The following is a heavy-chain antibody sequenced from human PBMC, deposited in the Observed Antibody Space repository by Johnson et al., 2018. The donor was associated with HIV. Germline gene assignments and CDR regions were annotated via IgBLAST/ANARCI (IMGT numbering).Heavy chain of an antibody. J-gene: IGHJ3*02. CDR1: GFSVRTNY. Sequence: QVQLVESGGGVVQPGRSLRLSCAASGFSVRTNYMTWIRQAPGTGLEWLSFISRRGDIIRYADSVKGRFTISRDNAKNSLILQMNSLRDEDTAVYYCARRTVTALFDIWGQGTLVTVSS. D-gene: IGHD4-17*01. V-gene: IGHV3-11*04. CDR2: ISRRGDII. CDR3: ARRTVTALFDI.